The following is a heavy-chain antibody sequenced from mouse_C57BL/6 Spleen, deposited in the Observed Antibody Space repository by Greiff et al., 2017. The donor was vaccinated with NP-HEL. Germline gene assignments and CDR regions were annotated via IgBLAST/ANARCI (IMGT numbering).Heavy chain of an antibody. CDR2: IDPSDSYT. V-gene: IGHV1-69*01. D-gene: IGHD1-1*01. CDR1: GYTFTSYW. J-gene: IGHJ1*03. CDR3: ARPLTTAVAFDV. Sequence: QVQLQQPGAELVMPGASVKLSCKASGYTFTSYWMHWVKQRPGQGLEWIGEIDPSDSYTNYNQKFKGKSTLTVDKSSSTAYMQLSSLTSEDSAVYYCARPLTTAVAFDVWGTGTTVTVSS.